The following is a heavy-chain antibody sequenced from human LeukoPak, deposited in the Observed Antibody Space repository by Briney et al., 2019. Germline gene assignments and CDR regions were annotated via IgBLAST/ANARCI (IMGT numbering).Heavy chain of an antibody. Sequence: SETLSLTCAVYGGSFSGYYWSWIRQPPGKGLEWIGEINHSGSTNYNPSLKSRVTISVDTSKNQFSLKLSSVTAADTAVYYCAQGGDYDPYYFDYWGQGTLVTVSS. CDR2: INHSGST. CDR3: AQGGDYDPYYFDY. J-gene: IGHJ4*02. CDR1: GGSFSGYY. V-gene: IGHV4-34*01. D-gene: IGHD2-21*02.